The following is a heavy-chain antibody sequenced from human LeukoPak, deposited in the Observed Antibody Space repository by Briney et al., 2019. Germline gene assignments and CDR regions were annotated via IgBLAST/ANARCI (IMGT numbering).Heavy chain of an antibody. CDR1: GFTFSSDA. CDR2: ISGSGGST. CDR3: AKAFAWIVGAFDFDY. Sequence: PGGSLRLSCAASGFTFSSDAMSSFRQAPGKGLEWVSAISGSGGSTYYADSVKGRFTISRDNSKNTLYLQMNSLRAEDTAVYYCAKAFAWIVGAFDFDYWGQGTLVTVSS. D-gene: IGHD1-26*01. J-gene: IGHJ4*02. V-gene: IGHV3-23*01.